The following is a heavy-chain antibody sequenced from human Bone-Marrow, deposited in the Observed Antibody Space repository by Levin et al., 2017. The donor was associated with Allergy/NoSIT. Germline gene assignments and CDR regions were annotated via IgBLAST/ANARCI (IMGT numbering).Heavy chain of an antibody. J-gene: IGHJ4*02. Sequence: ASVKVSCKASGYTFTSYAMNWVRQAPGQGLEWRGWINTNTGNPTYAQGFTGRFVFSLDTSVSTAYLQISSLKAEDTAVYYCARALYYDFWSGYPTFDYWGQGTLVTVSS. V-gene: IGHV7-4-1*02. CDR2: INTNTGNP. CDR1: GYTFTSYA. D-gene: IGHD3-3*01. CDR3: ARALYYDFWSGYPTFDY.